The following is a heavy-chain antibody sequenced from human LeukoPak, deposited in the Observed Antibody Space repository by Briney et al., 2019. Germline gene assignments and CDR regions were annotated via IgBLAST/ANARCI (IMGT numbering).Heavy chain of an antibody. CDR1: GGSFSGYY. CDR3: ARTPRQYYYDSSGQGYYFDY. Sequence: SETLSLTCAVYGGSFSGYYWSWIRQPPGKGLEWIGEINHSGSTNYNPSLKSRVTISVDTSKNQFSLKLSPVTAADTAVYYCARTPRQYYYDSSGQGYYFDYWGQGTLVTVSS. CDR2: INHSGST. D-gene: IGHD3-22*01. V-gene: IGHV4-34*01. J-gene: IGHJ4*02.